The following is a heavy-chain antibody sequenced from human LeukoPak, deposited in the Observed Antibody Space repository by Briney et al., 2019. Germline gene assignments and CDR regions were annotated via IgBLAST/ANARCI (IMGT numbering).Heavy chain of an antibody. CDR2: INRDGSEA. Sequence: GGSLRLSCAASGFTFSSYAMSWVRRAPARGLEWVANINRDGSEAYYVDSVKGRFTISRDNAKHSLYLQMNSLRADDTAVYYCARDDGFRGVDFWGQGTLVTVSS. J-gene: IGHJ4*02. CDR3: ARDDGFRGVDF. D-gene: IGHD4-17*01. CDR1: GFTFSSYA. V-gene: IGHV3-7*01.